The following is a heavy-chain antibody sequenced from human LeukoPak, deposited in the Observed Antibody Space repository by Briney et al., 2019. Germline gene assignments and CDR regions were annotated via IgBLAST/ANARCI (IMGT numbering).Heavy chain of an antibody. CDR3: ANTLREGGSDWYFDL. D-gene: IGHD2/OR15-2a*01. V-gene: IGHV4-39*07. J-gene: IGHJ2*01. CDR1: GGSISSSSYY. CDR2: IYYSGST. Sequence: PSETLSLTCTVSGGSISSSSYYWGWIRQPPGKGLEWIGSIYYSGSTYYNPSLKSRVTISVDTSKNQFSLKLSSVTAADTAVYYCANTLREGGSDWYFDLWGRGTLVTVSS.